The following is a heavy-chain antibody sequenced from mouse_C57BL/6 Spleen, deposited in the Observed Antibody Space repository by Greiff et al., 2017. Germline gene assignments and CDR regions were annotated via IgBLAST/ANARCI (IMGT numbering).Heavy chain of an antibody. Sequence: EVKLVESGRGLVKPGGSLKLSCAASGFTFSSYTMSWVRQTPEKRLEWVETISGGCGNTYYPDSVKGRYTISRDNAKNTLYMDMSSLRSEDTAVYSCVSSGDGYRYFDVWGTGTTVTVSS. D-gene: IGHD2-3*01. J-gene: IGHJ1*03. CDR3: VSSGDGYRYFDV. CDR1: GFTFSSYT. V-gene: IGHV5-9*04. CDR2: ISGGCGNT.